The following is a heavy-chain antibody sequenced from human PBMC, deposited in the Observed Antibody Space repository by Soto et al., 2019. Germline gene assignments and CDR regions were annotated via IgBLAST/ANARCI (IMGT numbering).Heavy chain of an antibody. J-gene: IGHJ6*02. CDR1: GYTFTSYG. CDR3: ARVKGCGGDCYQYYYGMDV. CDR2: ISAYNGNT. D-gene: IGHD2-21*02. V-gene: IGHV1-18*01. Sequence: GASVKVSFKASGYTFTSYGISWVRQAPGQGLEWMGWISAYNGNTNYAQKLQGRVTMTTDTSTSTAYMELRSLRSDDTAVYYCARVKGCGGDCYQYYYGMDVWGQGTTVTVSS.